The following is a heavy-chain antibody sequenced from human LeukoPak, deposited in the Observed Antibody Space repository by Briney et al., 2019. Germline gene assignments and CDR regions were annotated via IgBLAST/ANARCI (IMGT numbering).Heavy chain of an antibody. D-gene: IGHD7-27*01. CDR3: AKDGQTGEWELEH. J-gene: IGHJ1*01. CDR2: ITGSGSST. Sequence: GSLRLSCAASGFTFTRHAMTWVRQAPGKGLHYVSTITGSGSSTYYANSVKGRFTVSRDNSKNTVYLQMNSLRADDTAIYYCAKDGQTGEWELEHWGQGTLVTVSS. V-gene: IGHV3-23*01. CDR1: GFTFTRHA.